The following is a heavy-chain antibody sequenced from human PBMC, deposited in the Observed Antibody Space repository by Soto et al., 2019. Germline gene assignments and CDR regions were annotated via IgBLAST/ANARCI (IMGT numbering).Heavy chain of an antibody. CDR3: ARDAGGDFFDY. V-gene: IGHV4-31*03. Sequence: QVQLQESGPGLVKPSQTLSLSCTVSGGSISSGNYYWRWIRQHPGKGLEWIGYIHYSGRTYYNPSLTSRVTISVDTSKNQFSLKLSSVTAADTAVYYCARDAGGDFFDYWGQGTLVTVSS. J-gene: IGHJ4*02. CDR2: IHYSGRT. CDR1: GGSISSGNYY. D-gene: IGHD3-10*01.